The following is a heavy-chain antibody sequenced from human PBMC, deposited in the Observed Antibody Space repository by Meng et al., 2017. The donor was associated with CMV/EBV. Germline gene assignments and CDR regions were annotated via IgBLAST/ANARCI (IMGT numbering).Heavy chain of an antibody. J-gene: IGHJ1*01. CDR2: INNSGGT. CDR1: GGSFSGSY. Sequence: SQTLSLTCVVYGGSFSGSYRNWIRQSPGKGLEWIGEINNSGGTYYNPSLETRVAISIDTSKKQFSLKLNSVTAADSAVYYCATRSISYRAEYYLQWGQGTLVTVSS. CDR3: ATRSISYRAEYYLQ. V-gene: IGHV4-34*01. D-gene: IGHD3-10*01.